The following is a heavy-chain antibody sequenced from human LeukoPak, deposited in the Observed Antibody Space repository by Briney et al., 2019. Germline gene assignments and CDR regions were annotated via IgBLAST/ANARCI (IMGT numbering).Heavy chain of an antibody. CDR2: ISAYNGNT. D-gene: IGHD2-2*01. Sequence: ASVKVSRKASGYTFTSYGISWVRQAPGQGLEWMGWISAYNGNTNYAQKLQGRVTMTTDTSTSTAYMELRSLRSDDTAVYYCARYCSSTSCYQDDPWGQGTLVTVSS. CDR1: GYTFTSYG. CDR3: ARYCSSTSCYQDDP. V-gene: IGHV1-18*01. J-gene: IGHJ5*02.